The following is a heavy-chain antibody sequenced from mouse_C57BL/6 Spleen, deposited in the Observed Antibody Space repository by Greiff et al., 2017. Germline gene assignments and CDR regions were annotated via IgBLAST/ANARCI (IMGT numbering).Heavy chain of an antibody. V-gene: IGHV1-69*01. J-gene: IGHJ2*01. CDR1: GYTFTSYW. D-gene: IGHD1-1*01. CDR2: IDPSDSYT. Sequence: VQLQQPGAELVMPGASVKLSCKASGYTFTSYWMHWVKQRPGQGLEWIGEIDPSDSYTNYNQKFKGKSTLTVDKSSSTAYMQLSSLTSEDSAVYDCARASHYYGSYYFDYWGQGTTLTVSS. CDR3: ARASHYYGSYYFDY.